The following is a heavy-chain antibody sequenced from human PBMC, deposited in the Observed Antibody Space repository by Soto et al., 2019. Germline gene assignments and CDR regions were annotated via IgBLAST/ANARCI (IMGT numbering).Heavy chain of an antibody. CDR3: ATPQNYVWGSTLLFDY. Sequence: ASVKVSCKASGYTLTSYGISWVRQAPGQGLEWMGWISAYNGNTNYAQKFQGRVTITADKSTSTAYMELSSLRSEDTAVYYCATPQNYVWGSTLLFDYWGQGTLVTVSS. J-gene: IGHJ4*02. V-gene: IGHV1-18*01. D-gene: IGHD3-16*01. CDR1: GYTLTSYG. CDR2: ISAYNGNT.